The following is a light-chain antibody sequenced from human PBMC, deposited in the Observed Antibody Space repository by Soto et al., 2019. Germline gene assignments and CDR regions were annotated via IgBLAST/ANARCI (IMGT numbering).Light chain of an antibody. V-gene: IGLV1-44*01. Sequence: QSVLTQPPSLSATPGQRVTLSCSGSSSNIGSNTVNWYQQLPGTAPKLVIYNNNQRPSGVPDRFSGSKSGTSASLAISGLQSEDWAEYYCATWDDSLNGVIFGGGTKLTVL. CDR1: SSNIGSNT. CDR2: NNN. J-gene: IGLJ2*01. CDR3: ATWDDSLNGVI.